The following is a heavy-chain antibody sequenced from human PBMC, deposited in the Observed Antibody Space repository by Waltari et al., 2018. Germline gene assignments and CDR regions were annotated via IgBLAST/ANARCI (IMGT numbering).Heavy chain of an antibody. D-gene: IGHD1-7*01. Sequence: QVQLQESGPGLVKPSETLSLTCTVSGGSISSYYWRWIRQPTGKGLEWIGYIYYSGSTNYNPSLKSRVTISVDTSKNQFSLKLSSVTAADTAVYYCARDVGITGTTRGNWFDPWGQGTLVTVSS. CDR2: IYYSGST. V-gene: IGHV4-59*01. J-gene: IGHJ5*02. CDR1: GGSISSYY. CDR3: ARDVGITGTTRGNWFDP.